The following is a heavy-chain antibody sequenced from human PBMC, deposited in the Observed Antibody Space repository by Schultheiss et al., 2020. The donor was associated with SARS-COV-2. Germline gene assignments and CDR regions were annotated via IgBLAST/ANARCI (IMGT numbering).Heavy chain of an antibody. CDR3: ARDPLGSDTAMVTRWFDP. CDR1: GFTFSSSA. V-gene: IGHV1-58*01. J-gene: IGHJ5*02. CDR2: IVVGRGNT. Sequence: SVKVSCMASGFTFSSSAVQWVRQARGQRLEWIGWIVVGRGNTSYAQNFQERATITRDMSANTVYLELSSLRSEDTAVYYCARDPLGSDTAMVTRWFDPWGQGTLVTVSS. D-gene: IGHD5-18*01.